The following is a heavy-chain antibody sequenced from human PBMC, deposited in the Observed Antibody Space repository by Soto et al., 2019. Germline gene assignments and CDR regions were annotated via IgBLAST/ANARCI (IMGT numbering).Heavy chain of an antibody. J-gene: IGHJ4*02. CDR2: INPSGGST. CDR1: GYTFTSYY. D-gene: IGHD2-2*01. Sequence: ASVKVSCKASGYTFTSYYMHWVRQAPGQGPEWMGIINPSGGSTSYAQKFQGRVTMTRDTSTSTVYMELSSLRSEDTAVYYCARGDIVVVPEARRYYFDYWGQGTLVTVSS. V-gene: IGHV1-46*01. CDR3: ARGDIVVVPEARRYYFDY.